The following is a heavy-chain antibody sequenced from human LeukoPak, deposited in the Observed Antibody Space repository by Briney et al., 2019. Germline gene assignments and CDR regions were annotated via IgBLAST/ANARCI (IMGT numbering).Heavy chain of an antibody. V-gene: IGHV3-30*18. J-gene: IGHJ5*02. D-gene: IGHD2-15*01. CDR1: GFTFSSYG. Sequence: PGGSLRLSCAASGFTFSSYGMHWVRQAPGKGLEWVAVISYDGSNKYYADSVKGRFTISRDNSKNTLYLQMNSLRAEDTAVYYCAKAGEYCSGGSCYRLLNWFDPWGQGTLVTVSS. CDR3: AKAGEYCSGGSCYRLLNWFDP. CDR2: ISYDGSNK.